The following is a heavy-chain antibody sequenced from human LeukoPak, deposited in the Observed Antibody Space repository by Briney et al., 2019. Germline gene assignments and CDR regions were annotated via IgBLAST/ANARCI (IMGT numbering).Heavy chain of an antibody. CDR2: INHSGST. CDR3: ARHAYYDILTGQTTDFDY. Sequence: SETLSLTCAVYGGSSSGYYWSWIRQPPGKGLEWIGEINHSGSTNYNPSLKSRVTISVDTSKNQFSLKLSSVTAADTAVYYCARHAYYDILTGQTTDFDYWGQGTLVTVSS. CDR1: GGSSSGYY. V-gene: IGHV4-34*01. J-gene: IGHJ4*02. D-gene: IGHD3-9*01.